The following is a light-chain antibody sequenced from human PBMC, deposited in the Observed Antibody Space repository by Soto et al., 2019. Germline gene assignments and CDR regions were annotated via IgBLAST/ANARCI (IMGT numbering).Light chain of an antibody. J-gene: IGKJ5*01. Sequence: EIVLTQSPGTLSLSPGEKATLSCRARQSVSSSYLAWYQQKPGQAPSLLIYGASTRATGIPDRFSGSGSGTDFTLTISRLEPEDFAVYYCQQYGSSPITFGQGTRLEIK. CDR2: GAS. CDR3: QQYGSSPIT. CDR1: QSVSSSY. V-gene: IGKV3-20*01.